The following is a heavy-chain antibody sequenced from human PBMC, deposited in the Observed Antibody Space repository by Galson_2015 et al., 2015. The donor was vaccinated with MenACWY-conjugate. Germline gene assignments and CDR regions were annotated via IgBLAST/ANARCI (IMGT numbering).Heavy chain of an antibody. CDR2: IYYSGST. J-gene: IGHJ4*02. V-gene: IGHV4-31*02. CDR3: ARKSGSGSYYEASFDY. Sequence: LRLSCAASGVSFSGSWMSWVRQAPGKGLDWIGFIYYSGSTYHNPSLKSRLTMSVDTSRNQFSMDLRSVTAADTAVYYCARKSGSGSYYEASFDYWGQGTLVTVSS. D-gene: IGHD3-10*01. CDR1: GVSFSGSW.